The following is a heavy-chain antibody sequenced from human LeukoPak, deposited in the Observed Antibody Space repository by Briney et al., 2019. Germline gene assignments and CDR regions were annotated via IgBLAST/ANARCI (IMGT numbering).Heavy chain of an antibody. CDR3: ARWTAMVWD. J-gene: IGHJ4*02. Sequence: PSETLSLICAVYGESFSGYYWSWIRQPPGKGLEWIGEINHSGSTNYNPSLKSRVTISVDTSKNQFSLKLSSVTAADTAVYYCARWTAMVWDWGQGTLVTVSS. V-gene: IGHV4-34*01. CDR2: INHSGST. CDR1: GESFSGYY. D-gene: IGHD5-18*01.